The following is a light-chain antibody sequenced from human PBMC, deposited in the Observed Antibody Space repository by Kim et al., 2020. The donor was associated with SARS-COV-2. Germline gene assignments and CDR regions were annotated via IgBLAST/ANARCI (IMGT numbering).Light chain of an antibody. J-gene: IGKJ4*01. CDR1: QGISTY. CDR3: QQLNSSPLT. V-gene: IGKV1-9*01. Sequence: ASVGDRVTITCRASQGISTYLDWYQQKPGKAPKLLIYAASTLQSGVPSRFSGSGSGTDFTLTISSLQPEDFATYYCQQLNSSPLTFGGGTKVDIK. CDR2: AAS.